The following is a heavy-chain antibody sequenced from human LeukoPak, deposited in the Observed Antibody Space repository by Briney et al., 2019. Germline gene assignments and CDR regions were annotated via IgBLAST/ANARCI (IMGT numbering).Heavy chain of an antibody. CDR2: ISCGGSNK. CDR3: AIHEVNYYGSGSYYNYY. CDR1: GFTLSSYG. J-gene: IGHJ4*02. Sequence: GGSLRLSCAASGFTLSSYGMGWVRQAPGKGLERVAAISCGGSNKYYAECVKGRFTISRDNSNNTLYLQINTLRAEDTAVYYCAIHEVNYYGSGSYYNYYWGQGTLVTVSS. D-gene: IGHD3-10*01. V-gene: IGHV3-30*03.